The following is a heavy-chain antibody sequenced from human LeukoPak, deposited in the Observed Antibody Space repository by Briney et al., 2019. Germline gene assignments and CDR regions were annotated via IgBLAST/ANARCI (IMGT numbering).Heavy chain of an antibody. CDR1: GFTFTNAW. CDR3: TRNSGGHP. CDR2: IKQDGSEK. J-gene: IGHJ5*02. D-gene: IGHD1-26*01. V-gene: IGHV3-7*01. Sequence: PGGSLRLSCAASGFTFTNAWMSWVRQAPGKGLEWVANIKQDGSEKYYVDSVKGRFTISRDNAKNSLYLQMNSLRAEDTAVYYCTRNSGGHPWGQGTLVTVSS.